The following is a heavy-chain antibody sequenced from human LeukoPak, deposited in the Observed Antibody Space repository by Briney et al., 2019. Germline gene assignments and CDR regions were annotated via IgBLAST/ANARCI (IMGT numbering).Heavy chain of an antibody. J-gene: IGHJ3*02. V-gene: IGHV3-30*02. CDR2: IRYDGSNK. D-gene: IGHD4/OR15-4a*01. CDR3: AKVSLNMVNDAFDI. CDR1: EFMFSNYA. Sequence: GGSLRLSCAASEFMFSNYAMHWVRQAPGKGLEWVAFIRYDGSNKYYADSVKGRFTISRDNSKNTLYLQMNSLRAEDTAMYYCAKVSLNMVNDAFDIWGQGTMVSVSS.